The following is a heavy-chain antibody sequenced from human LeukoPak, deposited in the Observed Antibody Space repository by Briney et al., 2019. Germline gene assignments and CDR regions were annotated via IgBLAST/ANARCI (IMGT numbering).Heavy chain of an antibody. CDR1: GFTFSTYA. Sequence: PGGSLRLSCAASGFTFSTYAMSWVRQAPGKGLEWVSAISGSGGSTYYADSVKGRFTISRDNSKNTLYLQMNSLRAEDTAVYYCAKCGYSYGYPFDYWGQGTLVTVSS. D-gene: IGHD5-18*01. CDR2: ISGSGGST. CDR3: AKCGYSYGYPFDY. V-gene: IGHV3-23*01. J-gene: IGHJ4*02.